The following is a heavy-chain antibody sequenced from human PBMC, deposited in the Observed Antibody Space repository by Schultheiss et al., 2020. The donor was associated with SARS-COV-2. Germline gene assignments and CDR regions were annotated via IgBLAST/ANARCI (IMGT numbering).Heavy chain of an antibody. Sequence: ASVKVSCKASGYTFTGYYMHWVRQAPGQGLEWMGWVTAYNSKTNYAQKFQGRVTMTTDILTSTAFLELRRLRSDDTAVYYCARMAFDSSGYYPNWFDPWGQGTLVTVSS. J-gene: IGHJ5*02. CDR1: GYTFTGYY. CDR3: ARMAFDSSGYYPNWFDP. V-gene: IGHV1-18*04. D-gene: IGHD3-22*01. CDR2: VTAYNSKT.